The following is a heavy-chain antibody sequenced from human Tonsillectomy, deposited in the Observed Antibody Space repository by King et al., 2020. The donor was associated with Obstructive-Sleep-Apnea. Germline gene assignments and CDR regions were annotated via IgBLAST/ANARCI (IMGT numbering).Heavy chain of an antibody. CDR3: AHRRPLTYDFDY. CDR2: IYWDDDT. Sequence: ITLKESGPTLVKPTQTLTLTCTFSGFSLSTSGVGVGWIRQPPGKALEWLALIYWDDDTRYSPSLKSRLTITKDTSKNQVVLTMTNMDPVDTATYYCAHRRPLTYDFDYWGQGTLVTVSS. V-gene: IGHV2-5*02. CDR1: GFSLSTSGVG. D-gene: IGHD4-17*01. J-gene: IGHJ4*02.